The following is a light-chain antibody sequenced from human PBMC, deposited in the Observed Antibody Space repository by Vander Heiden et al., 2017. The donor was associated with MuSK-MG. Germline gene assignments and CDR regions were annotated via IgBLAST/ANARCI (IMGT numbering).Light chain of an antibody. CDR2: GKN. CDR1: SRRRYN. V-gene: IGLV3-19*01. CDR3: KSRDNRGNNLVV. Sequence: SELTKDPAVSVALGQTVMITCQGDSRRRYNESWYQQKPGQAPVLVIYGKNNRRSGSADGCSGSSSGNTAATTTTPVEAEEEEDYYCKSRDNRGNNLVVFGGGTKLTGL. J-gene: IGLJ2*01.